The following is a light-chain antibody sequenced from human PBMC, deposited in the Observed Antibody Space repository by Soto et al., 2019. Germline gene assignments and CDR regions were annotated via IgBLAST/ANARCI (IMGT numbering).Light chain of an antibody. V-gene: IGKV3-20*01. CDR2: TAS. CDR1: QPISSSY. Sequence: EIVLTQSPGTLSLSPGDRATLSCRASQPISSSYLAWYQQRPGQAPRLVIHTASTRAAGIPDRFSGTGSGTDFTLTIRGLEPEDFAVYYCQLYGSSSYTFGQGTRLEIK. CDR3: QLYGSSSYT. J-gene: IGKJ2*01.